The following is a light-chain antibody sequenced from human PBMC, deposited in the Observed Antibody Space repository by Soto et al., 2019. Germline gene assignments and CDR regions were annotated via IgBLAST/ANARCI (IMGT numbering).Light chain of an antibody. Sequence: FMLTQPHSVSESPGKTVTISCTRSSGSIASNYVQWYQQRPGSAPTTVIYEDNQRPSGVPDRFSGSIDSSSNSASLTISGLKTEDEADYYCQSYDSSIYVVFGGGTKVTVL. CDR3: QSYDSSIYVV. J-gene: IGLJ2*01. CDR2: EDN. V-gene: IGLV6-57*04. CDR1: SGSIASNY.